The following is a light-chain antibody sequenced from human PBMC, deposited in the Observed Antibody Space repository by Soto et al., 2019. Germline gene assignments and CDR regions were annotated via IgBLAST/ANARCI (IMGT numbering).Light chain of an antibody. V-gene: IGKV1-39*01. J-gene: IGKJ2*01. CDR1: QTITNY. CDR2: AVS. Sequence: DIQMTQSPDSLSAFIGDRVTITCRASQTITNYLNWYQQKPGKAPRLLIYAVSKLQGVVPSRFSGSGYGTDFTLTISSLQPEDIASYYCQQSYGSLHTFGQGTKLEIK. CDR3: QQSYGSLHT.